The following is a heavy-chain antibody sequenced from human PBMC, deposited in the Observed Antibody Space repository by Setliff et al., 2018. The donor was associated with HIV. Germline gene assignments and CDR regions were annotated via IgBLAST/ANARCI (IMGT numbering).Heavy chain of an antibody. D-gene: IGHD5-18*01. J-gene: IGHJ4*01. CDR1: GGSISSGTYY. CDR2: VSYSGTT. Sequence: PSETLSLTCTVSGGSISSGTYYWGWIRQPPGKGLEYIVSVSYSGTTYYNPSLKSRVALSVDTSMNQFSLTLNSVTAADTAVYYCARRDGYSYGFYFDYWG. CDR3: ARRDGYSYGFYFDY. V-gene: IGHV4-39*01.